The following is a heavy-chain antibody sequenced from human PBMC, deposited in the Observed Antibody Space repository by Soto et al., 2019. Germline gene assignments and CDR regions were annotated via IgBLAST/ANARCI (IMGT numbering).Heavy chain of an antibody. V-gene: IGHV3-23*01. CDR1: GFTFSDFV. D-gene: IGHD2-21*01. Sequence: GGSLRLSCVASGFTFSDFVMAWVRQAPGKGLEWVSSASGSGSGTYYADSVKGRFTISRDNSKNTLFLHMTNLKAGDTALYFCAKGRPGVAAAPDYWGQGTLVTVSS. CDR2: ASGSGSGT. J-gene: IGHJ4*02. CDR3: AKGRPGVAAAPDY.